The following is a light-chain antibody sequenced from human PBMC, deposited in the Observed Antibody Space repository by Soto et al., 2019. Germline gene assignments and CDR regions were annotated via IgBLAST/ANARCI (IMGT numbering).Light chain of an antibody. V-gene: IGKV3-20*01. CDR1: QSVSSY. Sequence: EIVLTQSPATLSLSPGERATLSCRASQSVSSYLAWYRQKPGQAPRLLIYGASSRATGITDRFSGSGSGKDFTLTISRLEPEDFAVYYCQPYGSSPWTVGPVTKVEIK. J-gene: IGKJ1*01. CDR3: QPYGSSPWT. CDR2: GAS.